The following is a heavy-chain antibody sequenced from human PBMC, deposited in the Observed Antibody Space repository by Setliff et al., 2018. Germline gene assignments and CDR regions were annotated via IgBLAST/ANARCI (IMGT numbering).Heavy chain of an antibody. CDR2: TTPIFTTA. J-gene: IGHJ4*02. CDR1: RGTFSNYA. Sequence: ASVKVSCKTSRGTFSNYAISWVRQAPGQGLEWMGGTTPIFTTANYAQKFQGRVTMTEDTSTDTAYMELSSLRSKDTAVYYCATSYSGSYYGYWGQGTLVTVSS. CDR3: ATSYSGSYYGY. D-gene: IGHD1-26*01. V-gene: IGHV1-69*06.